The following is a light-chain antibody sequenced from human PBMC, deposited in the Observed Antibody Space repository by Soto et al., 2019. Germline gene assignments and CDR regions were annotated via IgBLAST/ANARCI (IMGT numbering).Light chain of an antibody. Sequence: DIQMTQSPSSLSASVGDRVTITCRARQSISSYLNWYQQKPGKAPKLMIYAASSLQSGVPSRFSGSGSGTDFPLTISSLQPEDFATYYCQQSYSTPRTFGQGTKVEIK. CDR3: QQSYSTPRT. V-gene: IGKV1-39*01. J-gene: IGKJ1*01. CDR1: QSISSY. CDR2: AAS.